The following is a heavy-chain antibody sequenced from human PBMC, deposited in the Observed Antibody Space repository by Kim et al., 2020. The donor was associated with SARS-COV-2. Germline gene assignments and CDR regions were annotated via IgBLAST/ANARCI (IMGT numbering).Heavy chain of an antibody. J-gene: IGHJ4*02. Sequence: GTTDYAAAVKGRFTITRDESKNTLYLQKNSRKTEGTAVYYCTTVRGSGWYWGQGTLVTVSS. V-gene: IGHV3-15*01. CDR3: TTVRGSGWY. D-gene: IGHD6-19*01. CDR2: GTT.